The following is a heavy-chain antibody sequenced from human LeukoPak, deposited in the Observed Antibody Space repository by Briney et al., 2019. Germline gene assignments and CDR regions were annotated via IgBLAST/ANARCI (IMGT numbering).Heavy chain of an antibody. V-gene: IGHV4-30-2*05. J-gene: IGHJ4*02. D-gene: IGHD3-22*01. CDR2: IYHSGST. CDR1: GGSISSGGYS. CDR3: ASLPVNYYDSSGYFDY. Sequence: SETLSLTCAVSGGSISSGGYSWSWIRQPPGKGLEWIGYIYHSGSTYYNPSLKSRVTISVDTSKNQFSLKLSSVTAADTAVYYCASLPVNYYDSSGYFDYWGQGTLVTVSS.